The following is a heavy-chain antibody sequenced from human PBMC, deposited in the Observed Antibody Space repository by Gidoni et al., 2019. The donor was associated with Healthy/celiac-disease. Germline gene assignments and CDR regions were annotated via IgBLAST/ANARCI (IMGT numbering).Heavy chain of an antibody. V-gene: IGHV3-15*01. CDR1: GFTLSNAR. D-gene: IGHD3-10*01. CDR2: IKSKTDGGTT. J-gene: IGHJ6*03. Sequence: EVQLVEAGGGLVKPGGSLRLSCAASGFTLSNARMSWVRQAPGKGLEWVGRIKSKTDGGTTDYAAPVKGRFTISRDDSKNTLYLQMNSLKTEDTAVYYCTTEPRITMGYYYYMDVWGKGTTVTVSS. CDR3: TTEPRITMGYYYYMDV.